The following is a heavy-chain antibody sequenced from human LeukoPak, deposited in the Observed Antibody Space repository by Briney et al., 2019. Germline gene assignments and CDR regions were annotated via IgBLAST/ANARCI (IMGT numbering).Heavy chain of an antibody. J-gene: IGHJ4*02. Sequence: GGSLRLSCAASAFTLSTYAMSWVRQAPGKGLEWVSGISAGKGNTYYADSVKGRFTISRDNSKNMLYLQMNSLRAEDTAVYYCASGYGSGSYYENYWGQGTLVTVSS. CDR1: AFTLSTYA. CDR3: ASGYGSGSYYENY. CDR2: ISAGKGNT. V-gene: IGHV3-23*01. D-gene: IGHD3-10*01.